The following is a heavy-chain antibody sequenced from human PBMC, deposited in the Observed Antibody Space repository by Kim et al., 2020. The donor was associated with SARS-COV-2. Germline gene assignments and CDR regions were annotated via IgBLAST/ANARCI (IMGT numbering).Heavy chain of an antibody. Sequence: ASVKVSCKASGYTFTSYGISWVRQAPGQGLEWMGWISAYNGNTNYAQKLQGRVTMTTDTSTSTAYMELRSLRSDDTAVYYCARDGAGIVATINFDYWGQGTLVTVSS. V-gene: IGHV1-18*01. D-gene: IGHD5-12*01. J-gene: IGHJ4*02. CDR2: ISAYNGNT. CDR1: GYTFTSYG. CDR3: ARDGAGIVATINFDY.